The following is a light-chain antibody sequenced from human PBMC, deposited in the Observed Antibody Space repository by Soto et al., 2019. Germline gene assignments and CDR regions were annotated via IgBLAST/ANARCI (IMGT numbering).Light chain of an antibody. V-gene: IGKV3-15*01. CDR1: QSVSGK. CDR2: DAS. CDR3: QQYYSTPYT. Sequence: EVLMTQSPATLSVSPGERATLSCRASQSVSGKLAWYQQKPGQAPRLLIYDASTRATGIPARFSGSGSGTEFTLTISSLQSEDFAVYYCQQYYSTPYTFGQGTKLEIK. J-gene: IGKJ2*01.